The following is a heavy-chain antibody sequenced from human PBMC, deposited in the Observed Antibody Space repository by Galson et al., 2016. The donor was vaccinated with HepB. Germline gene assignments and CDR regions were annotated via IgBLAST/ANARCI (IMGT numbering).Heavy chain of an antibody. D-gene: IGHD2-15*01. Sequence: SVKVSCKASGFTFSSSHMHWVRQAPEQGLEWVGMINPGGDGTTYAQKFQGRVTMSWDTSTTTLNMELSSLRFDDTAVYYCARAYCSGGTCYFGWYFDLWGRGTLVTVSS. CDR2: INPGGDGT. V-gene: IGHV1-46*01. CDR3: ARAYCSGGTCYFGWYFDL. J-gene: IGHJ2*01. CDR1: GFTFSSSH.